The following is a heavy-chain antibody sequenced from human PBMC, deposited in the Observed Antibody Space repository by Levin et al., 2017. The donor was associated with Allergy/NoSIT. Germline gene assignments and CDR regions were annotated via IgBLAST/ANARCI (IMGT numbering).Heavy chain of an antibody. CDR2: VYPGDSDT. J-gene: IGHJ3*02. Sequence: PGGSLRLSCKGSGYSFTSYWIGWVRQMPGKGLEWMGIVYPGDSDTRYSPSFQGQVTISADKSISTAYLQWSSLKASDTAMYYCARRDVSGSHMTDDAFDIWGQGTMVTVSS. CDR1: GYSFTSYW. V-gene: IGHV5-51*01. CDR3: ARRDVSGSHMTDDAFDI. D-gene: IGHD3-16*01.